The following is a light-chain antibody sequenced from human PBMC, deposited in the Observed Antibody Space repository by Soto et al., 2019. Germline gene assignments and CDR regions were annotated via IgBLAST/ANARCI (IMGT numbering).Light chain of an antibody. CDR3: QQYGSSSFA. J-gene: IGKJ3*01. CDR2: GAF. V-gene: IGKV3-20*01. Sequence: EIVLTQSPGTLSVSPGETATLSCRARQSISSTYLARYQKKPGQAPRLLLYGAFNRATGIPDRFSGSGSGTDFTLTICRLEPEDYAFYYCQQYGSSSFAFGPGTKVEI. CDR1: QSISSTY.